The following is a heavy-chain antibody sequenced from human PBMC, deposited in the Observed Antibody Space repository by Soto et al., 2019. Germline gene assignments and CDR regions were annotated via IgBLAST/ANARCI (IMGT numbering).Heavy chain of an antibody. V-gene: IGHV3-23*01. CDR3: AREGFSSGHAGVFDV. Sequence: EGQLLESGGGLEQPGGSLRLSCAASGFTFSSSVMSWVRQAPGKGLEWVSTINDDGGATHYADSVKGRFTISRDNSKDTLFVQMPGLRADDTAVYHCAREGFSSGHAGVFDVWGQGTMVTVSS. CDR1: GFTFSSSV. D-gene: IGHD6-19*01. CDR2: INDDGGAT. J-gene: IGHJ3*01.